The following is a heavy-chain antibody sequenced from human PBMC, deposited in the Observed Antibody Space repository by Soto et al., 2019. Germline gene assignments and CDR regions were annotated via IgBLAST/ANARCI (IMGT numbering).Heavy chain of an antibody. D-gene: IGHD4-4*01. J-gene: IGHJ4*02. Sequence: SETLSLTCAVYGGSFSGYYWSWIRQPPGKGLEWIGEINHSGSTNYNPSLKSRVTISVDTSKNQFSLKLSSVTAADTAVYYCARGRATVTRGGYYFDYWGQGTLVTVSS. CDR1: GGSFSGYY. CDR3: ARGRATVTRGGYYFDY. V-gene: IGHV4-34*01. CDR2: INHSGST.